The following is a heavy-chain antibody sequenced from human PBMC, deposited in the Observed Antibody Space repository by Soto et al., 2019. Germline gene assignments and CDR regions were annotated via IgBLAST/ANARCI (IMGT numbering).Heavy chain of an antibody. CDR3: AKDKYND. CDR1: GFTVSNYG. J-gene: IGHJ4*02. V-gene: IGHV3-23*01. Sequence: DVQLLQSGGGLVQPGGSLRLSCAASGFTVSNYGMTWVRQAPGKGLEWVSGIGGTGGSTFYADSVKGRFTISRDNSKNTLYLEMNSLRDEDTAIYYFAKDKYNDGGQGTLVTVSS. D-gene: IGHD3-22*01. CDR2: IGGTGGST.